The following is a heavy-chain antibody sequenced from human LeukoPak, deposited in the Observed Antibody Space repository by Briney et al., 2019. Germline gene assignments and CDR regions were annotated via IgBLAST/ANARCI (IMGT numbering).Heavy chain of an antibody. Sequence: PSQTLSLTCTVSGGSISSGSYYWSWIRQPPGKGLEWIGSIYHSGSTYYNPSLKSRVTISVDTSKNQFSLKLSSVTAADTAVYYCARDDASVAVAVRDAFDIWGQGTMVTVSS. V-gene: IGHV4-39*07. CDR2: IYHSGST. CDR3: ARDDASVAVAVRDAFDI. D-gene: IGHD6-19*01. J-gene: IGHJ3*02. CDR1: GGSISSGSYY.